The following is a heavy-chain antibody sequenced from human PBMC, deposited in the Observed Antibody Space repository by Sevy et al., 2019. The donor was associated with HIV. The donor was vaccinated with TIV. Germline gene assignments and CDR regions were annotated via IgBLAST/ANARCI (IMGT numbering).Heavy chain of an antibody. D-gene: IGHD3-10*01. CDR3: AKETIRGTYNWIDP. Sequence: GGSLRLSCVASGFTFSSYGMSWVRQAPGEGLECVSDISDSGGSTYYADSVRGRFTISRDNSKNTLYLQMNSLRADDSAVYYCAKETIRGTYNWIDPWGQGTLVTVSS. V-gene: IGHV3-23*01. CDR2: ISDSGGST. CDR1: GFTFSSYG. J-gene: IGHJ5*02.